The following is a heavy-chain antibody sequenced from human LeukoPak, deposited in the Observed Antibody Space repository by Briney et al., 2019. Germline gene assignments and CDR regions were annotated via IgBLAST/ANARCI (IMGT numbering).Heavy chain of an antibody. CDR3: ARHEYSSSSGAFDI. D-gene: IGHD6-6*01. V-gene: IGHV5-51*01. CDR1: GYSFTSYW. J-gene: IGHJ3*02. Sequence: GASLKISCKGSGYSFTSYWIGWVRPMPGKGLEWMGIIYPGDSDTRYSPSFQGQVTISTDKSISTAYLQWSSLKASDTAMYYCARHEYSSSSGAFDIWGQGTMVTVSS. CDR2: IYPGDSDT.